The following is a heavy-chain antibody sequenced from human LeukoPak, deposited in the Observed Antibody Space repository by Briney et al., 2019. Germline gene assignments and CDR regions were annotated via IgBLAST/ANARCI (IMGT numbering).Heavy chain of an antibody. Sequence: GGSLRLSCAASGFTFSSNWMSWVRQAPGKGLEWVANIKQDGSEKYYVDSVEGRFSISRDNAKNSLYLQMNSLRAEDTAVYYCVRHLTYFDYWGQGTLVTVPS. CDR1: GFTFSSNW. V-gene: IGHV3-7*01. CDR2: IKQDGSEK. D-gene: IGHD4/OR15-4a*01. CDR3: VRHLTYFDY. J-gene: IGHJ4*02.